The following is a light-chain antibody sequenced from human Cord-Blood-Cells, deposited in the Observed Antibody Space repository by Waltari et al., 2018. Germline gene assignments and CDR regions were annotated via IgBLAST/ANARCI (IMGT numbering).Light chain of an antibody. Sequence: DIQLTQSPYSLPASVGARVTITCRASQSISSYLNWYQQKPGKAPKLLIYAASSLQSGVPSRFSGSGSGTDFTLTISSLQPEDFATYYCQQSYSTPLTFGGGTKVEIK. CDR2: AAS. J-gene: IGKJ4*01. CDR3: QQSYSTPLT. V-gene: IGKV1-39*01. CDR1: QSISSY.